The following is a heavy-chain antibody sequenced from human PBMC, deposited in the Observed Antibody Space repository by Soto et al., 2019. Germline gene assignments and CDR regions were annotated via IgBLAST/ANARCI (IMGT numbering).Heavy chain of an antibody. CDR2: IWYDGVNK. CDR1: GFIFRSYG. Sequence: QVQLVESGGGVAQPGRSLRLSCAASGFIFRSYGMHWVRQPPGKGLEWVAFIWYDGVNKYYADSVKGRFTISRDNSKNTLYLQMSSLTAEDTAVYYCSREVDAGLLWFVNADSWGQGTLVTVSS. J-gene: IGHJ5*01. CDR3: SREVDAGLLWFVNADS. V-gene: IGHV3-33*01. D-gene: IGHD3-10*01.